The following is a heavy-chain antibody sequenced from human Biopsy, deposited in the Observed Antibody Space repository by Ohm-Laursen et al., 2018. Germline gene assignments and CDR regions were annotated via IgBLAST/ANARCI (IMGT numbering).Heavy chain of an antibody. D-gene: IGHD3-10*01. CDR3: ARDRMTDVFGGPTRTDVFDS. CDR2: VHPNSGAT. J-gene: IGHJ4*02. CDR1: GYTFNDYF. V-gene: IGHV1-2*02. Sequence: ASVKASCKASGYTFNDYFIHWVRQSPGQGLEWMGWVHPNSGATNSAEKFRGRVTLTRDTSIGAVYIELRRLKSDDAAVYYCARDRMTDVFGGPTRTDVFDSWGQGTPVTVSS.